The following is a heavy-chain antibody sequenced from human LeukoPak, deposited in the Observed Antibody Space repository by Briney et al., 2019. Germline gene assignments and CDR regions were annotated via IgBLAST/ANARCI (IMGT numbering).Heavy chain of an antibody. J-gene: IGHJ4*02. V-gene: IGHV3-21*01. Sequence: GGSLRLSXEASGFTFIDYSMNWVRQAPGKGMEWVSCISSSSSLKYYAESVKGRFTISRDNAKNSLFLQMNILTAEDTAIYYCARDPGVTNDYNVDYWGQGTLVTVSS. CDR3: ARDPGVTNDYNVDY. CDR1: GFTFIDYS. D-gene: IGHD5-24*01. CDR2: ISSSSSLK.